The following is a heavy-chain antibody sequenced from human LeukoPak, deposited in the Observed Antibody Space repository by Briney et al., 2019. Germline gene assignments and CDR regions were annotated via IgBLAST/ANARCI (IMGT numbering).Heavy chain of an antibody. V-gene: IGHV1-69*01. J-gene: IGHJ6*04. D-gene: IGHD3-10*01. Sequence: GGSVKVSCKASGGTFSSYAISWVRQAPGQGLEWMGGIIPIFGTANYAQKFQGRVTITADESTSTAYMELSSLRSEDTAVYYCARVSGSGSFYYYGMDVWGKGTTVTVSS. CDR1: GGTFSSYA. CDR3: ARVSGSGSFYYYGMDV. CDR2: IIPIFGTA.